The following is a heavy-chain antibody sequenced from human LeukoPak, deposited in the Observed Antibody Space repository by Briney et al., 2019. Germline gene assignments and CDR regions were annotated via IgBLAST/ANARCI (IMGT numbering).Heavy chain of an antibody. J-gene: IGHJ3*02. CDR3: ARVVAVAGRDAFDI. Sequence: SETLSLTCTASCGSISSYYWSWIRQAPGKGLEWIGRIYTSGSTNYNLALKSRVTMSVDTSKNQCSLKLSSVTAADTAVYYCARVVAVAGRDAFDIWGQGTMVTVSS. V-gene: IGHV4-4*07. CDR1: CGSISSYY. CDR2: IYTSGST. D-gene: IGHD6-19*01.